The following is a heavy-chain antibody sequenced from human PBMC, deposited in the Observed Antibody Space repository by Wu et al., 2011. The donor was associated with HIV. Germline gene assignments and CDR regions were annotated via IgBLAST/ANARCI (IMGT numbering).Heavy chain of an antibody. Sequence: QVQLVQSGAEVKKPGSSVKVYCKASGGTFSSYGISWVRQAPGQGLEWMGGIIPIFGTANYAQKFQGRVTITADKSTSTAYMELSSLRSEDTAVYYCAWTPGTTGTTPLDYWGQGTLVTVSS. J-gene: IGHJ4*02. CDR2: IIPIFGTA. V-gene: IGHV1-69*06. CDR3: AWTPGTTGTTPLDY. CDR1: GGTFSSYG. D-gene: IGHD1-1*01.